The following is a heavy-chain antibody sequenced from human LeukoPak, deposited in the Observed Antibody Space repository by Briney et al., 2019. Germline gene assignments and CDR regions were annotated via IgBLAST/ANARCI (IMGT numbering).Heavy chain of an antibody. CDR3: AGSRCLDY. V-gene: IGHV3-30-3*01. CDR2: ISYDGSNK. J-gene: IGHJ4*02. Sequence: PGRSLRLSCAASGFTFSSYAMHWVRQAPGKGLEWVAVISYDGSNKYYADSVKGRFTISRDNSKNTLYLQMNSLRAEDTAVYYCAGSRCLDYWGQGTRVPVSS. CDR1: GFTFSSYA. D-gene: IGHD4-17*01.